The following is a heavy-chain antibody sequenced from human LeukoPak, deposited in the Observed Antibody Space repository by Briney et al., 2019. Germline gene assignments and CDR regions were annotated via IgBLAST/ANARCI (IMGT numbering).Heavy chain of an antibody. CDR1: GGSFSGYY. D-gene: IGHD1-20*01. Sequence: SETLSLTCAVYGGSFSGYYWSWIRQPPGKGLEWIGEINHSGSTNYNPSLKSRVTISVDTSKNQFSLKLSSVTAADTAVYYCARGRSWITRNFDYWGQGTLVTVSS. CDR3: ARGRSWITRNFDY. J-gene: IGHJ4*02. CDR2: INHSGST. V-gene: IGHV4-34*01.